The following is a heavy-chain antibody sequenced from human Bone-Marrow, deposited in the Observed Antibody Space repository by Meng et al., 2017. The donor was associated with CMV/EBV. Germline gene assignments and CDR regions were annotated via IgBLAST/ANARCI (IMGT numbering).Heavy chain of an antibody. CDR3: AKDQVVVPAAAYYYYYGMDV. CDR2: ISYDGSNK. D-gene: IGHD2-2*01. V-gene: IGHV3-30-3*02. CDR1: GYTFSSYA. J-gene: IGHJ6*02. Sequence: GESLKISCAASGYTFSSYAMHWVRQAPGKGLEWVAVISYDGSNKYYADSVKGRFTISRDNSKNTLYLQMNSLRAEDTAVYYCAKDQVVVPAAAYYYYYGMDVWGQGNTVTVSS.